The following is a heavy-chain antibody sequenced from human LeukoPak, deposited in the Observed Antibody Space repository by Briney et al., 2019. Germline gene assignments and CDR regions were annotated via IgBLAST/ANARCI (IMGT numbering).Heavy chain of an antibody. CDR3: ARMWASITGTNYGMDV. J-gene: IGHJ6*02. D-gene: IGHD1-20*01. Sequence: PGGSLRLSCAASGFTFSSYSMNWVRQAPGKGLEWVSSISSSSSYIYYADSVKDRFTISRDNSKNTLYLQMNSQRPEDTAVYYCARMWASITGTNYGMDVWGQGTTVTVSS. V-gene: IGHV3-21*01. CDR2: ISSSSSYI. CDR1: GFTFSSYS.